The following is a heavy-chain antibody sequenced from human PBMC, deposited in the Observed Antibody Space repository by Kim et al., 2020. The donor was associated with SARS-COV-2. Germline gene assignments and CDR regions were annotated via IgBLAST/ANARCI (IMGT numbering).Heavy chain of an antibody. CDR2: ISSSSSTI. Sequence: GGSLRLSCAASGFTFSSYSMNWVRQAPGKGLEWVSYISSSSSTIYYADSVKGRFTISRDNAKNSLYLQMNSLRDEDTAVYYCARVFDFDWLLSRSYYFDYWGQGTLGTVSS. D-gene: IGHD3-9*01. CDR3: ARVFDFDWLLSRSYYFDY. J-gene: IGHJ4*02. V-gene: IGHV3-48*02. CDR1: GFTFSSYS.